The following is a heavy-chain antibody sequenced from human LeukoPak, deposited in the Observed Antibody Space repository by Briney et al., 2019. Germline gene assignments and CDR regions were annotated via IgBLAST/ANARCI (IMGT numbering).Heavy chain of an antibody. Sequence: GGSLRLSCTASGFTFGDYAMSWVRQAPGKGLEWVGFIRSKAYGGTTEYAASVKGRFTISRDDPKSIPYLQMNSLKTEDTAVYYCTRYSSGWYDFDYWGQGTLVTVSS. D-gene: IGHD6-19*01. J-gene: IGHJ4*02. V-gene: IGHV3-49*04. CDR1: GFTFGDYA. CDR3: TRYSSGWYDFDY. CDR2: IRSKAYGGTT.